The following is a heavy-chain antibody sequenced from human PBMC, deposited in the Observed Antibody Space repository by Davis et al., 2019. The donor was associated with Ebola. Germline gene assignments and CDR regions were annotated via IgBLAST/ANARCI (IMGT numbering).Heavy chain of an antibody. CDR2: IYHSGST. J-gene: IGHJ4*02. CDR1: GGSISSGGYS. V-gene: IGHV4-30-2*01. D-gene: IGHD4-17*01. CDR3: ARDTVTTNTLDY. Sequence: MPSETLSLTCAVSGGSISSGGYSWSWIRQPPGKGLEWIGYIYHSGSTYYNPSLKSRVTISVDRSKNQFSLKLSSVTAADTAVYYCARDTVTTNTLDYWGQGTLVTVSS.